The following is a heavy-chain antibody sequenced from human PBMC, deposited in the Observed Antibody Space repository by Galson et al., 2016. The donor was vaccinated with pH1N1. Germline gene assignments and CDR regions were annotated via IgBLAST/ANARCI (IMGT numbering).Heavy chain of an antibody. Sequence: QSGAEVKKPGESLKISCKASGYSFTSQWIAWVRQVPGKGLEWVGVVNPGGSTIRYSPPFQGQVTISSDKSINIAYLQWISLRASDTATYYCARQYDFGDYRVDAFDIWGQGTVVIVSS. V-gene: IGHV5-51*03. CDR3: ARQYDFGDYRVDAFDI. J-gene: IGHJ3*02. CDR2: VNPGGSTI. D-gene: IGHD4-17*01. CDR1: GYSFTSQW.